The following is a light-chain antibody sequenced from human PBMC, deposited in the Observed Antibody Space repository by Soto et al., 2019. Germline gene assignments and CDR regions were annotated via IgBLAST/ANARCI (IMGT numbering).Light chain of an antibody. J-gene: IGLJ2*01. V-gene: IGLV4-60*03. CDR1: SGHSSYI. Sequence: QSVLTQSSSASASLGSSVKLTCTLSSGHSSYIIAWHQQQPGKAPRYLMKLEGSGSYNKGSGVPDRFSGSSSGADRYLTISSLQSEDEADYYCETWDSNHPVVFGGGTKLTVL. CDR2: LEGSGSY. CDR3: ETWDSNHPVV.